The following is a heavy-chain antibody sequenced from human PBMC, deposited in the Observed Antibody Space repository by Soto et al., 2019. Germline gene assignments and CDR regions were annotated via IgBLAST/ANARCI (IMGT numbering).Heavy chain of an antibody. Sequence: GGSLRLSCAASGFTFDNCAMHWVRQAPGKGLEWVSSINWKGNKIDYADSVRGRFTISRDSATKSLYLQMNNLRGDDTALYYCARGGEKATVTENGFAPGGRGTLVTVSS. CDR1: GFTFDNCA. CDR2: INWKGNKI. V-gene: IGHV3-9*01. CDR3: ARGGEKATVTENGFAP. D-gene: IGHD1-1*01. J-gene: IGHJ5*02.